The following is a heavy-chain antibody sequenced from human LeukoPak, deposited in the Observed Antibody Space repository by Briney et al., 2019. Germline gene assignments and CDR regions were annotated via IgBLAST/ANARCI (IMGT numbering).Heavy chain of an antibody. CDR3: ARDQPGFNSYYGMDV. Sequence: PGGSLRLSCAASGFTVSSNYMSWVRQAPGKGLERVSVIYSGGSTYYADSVKGRFTISRDNSKNTLYLQMNSLRAEDTAVYYCARDQPGFNSYYGMDVWGKGTTVTVSS. V-gene: IGHV3-66*01. J-gene: IGHJ6*04. D-gene: IGHD3-9*01. CDR2: IYSGGST. CDR1: GFTVSSNY.